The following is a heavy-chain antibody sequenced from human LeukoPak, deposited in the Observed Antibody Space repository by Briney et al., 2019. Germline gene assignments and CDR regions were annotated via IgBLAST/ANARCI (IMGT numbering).Heavy chain of an antibody. D-gene: IGHD6-6*01. CDR1: GFTFSSSA. V-gene: IGHV3-23*01. CDR2: ISGSGSGGST. J-gene: IGHJ4*02. CDR3: ARVAARPRSLDY. Sequence: TGGSLRLSCAASGFTFSSSAMSWVRQAPGKGLEWVSSISGSGSGGSTYYADSVKGRFTISRDNSKNTLYLQMNSLRAEDTAVYYCARVAARPRSLDYWGQGTLVTVSS.